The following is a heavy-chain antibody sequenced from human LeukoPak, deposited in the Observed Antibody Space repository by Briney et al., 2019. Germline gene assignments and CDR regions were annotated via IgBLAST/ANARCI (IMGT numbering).Heavy chain of an antibody. CDR1: GGSFSGYY. D-gene: IGHD2-2*01. CDR2: INHSGST. Sequence: SETLSLTCAVYGGSFSGYYWSWIRQPPGKGLEWIGEINHSGSTNYNPSLKSRVPISVDTSKNQFSLKLSSVTAADTAVYYCASRYCSSTSCYGDYWGQGTLVTVSS. V-gene: IGHV4-34*01. J-gene: IGHJ4*02. CDR3: ASRYCSSTSCYGDY.